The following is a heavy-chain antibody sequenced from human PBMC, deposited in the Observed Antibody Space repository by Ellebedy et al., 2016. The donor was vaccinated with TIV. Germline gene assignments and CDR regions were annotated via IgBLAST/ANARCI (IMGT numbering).Heavy chain of an antibody. J-gene: IGHJ4*02. CDR3: ARDRLAPRYPPLPHIAAAAPFDY. Sequence: SETLSLXXAVYGGSFSGYYWSWIRQPPGKGLEWIGEINHSGSTNYNPSLKSRVTISVDTSKNQFSLKLSSVTAADTAVYYCARDRLAPRYPPLPHIAAAAPFDYWGQGTLVTVSS. CDR1: GGSFSGYY. CDR2: INHSGST. D-gene: IGHD6-13*01. V-gene: IGHV4-34*01.